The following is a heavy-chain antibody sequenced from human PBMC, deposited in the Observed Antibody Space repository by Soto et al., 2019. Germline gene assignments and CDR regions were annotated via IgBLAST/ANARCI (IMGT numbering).Heavy chain of an antibody. Sequence: ASVKVSCKASGCTFTSYDINWVRQATGQGLEWMGWMNPNSGNTGYAQKFQGWVTMTRDTSISTAYMELSRLRSDDTAVYYCAREYSSGVVVPAAPLLDPWGQGTLVTVSS. V-gene: IGHV1-8*01. CDR2: MNPNSGNT. CDR3: AREYSSGVVVPAAPLLDP. CDR1: GCTFTSYD. D-gene: IGHD2-2*01. J-gene: IGHJ5*02.